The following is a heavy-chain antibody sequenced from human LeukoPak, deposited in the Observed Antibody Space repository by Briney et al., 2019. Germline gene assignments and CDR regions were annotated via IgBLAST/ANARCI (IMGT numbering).Heavy chain of an antibody. V-gene: IGHV3-43*02. CDR3: ARESGKFDY. CDR2: ISGDGVST. Sequence: GGSLRLSCVVSGLPIADFAMHWVRQATGKGLECVSLISGDGVSTFYADSVKGRFSISRDNSKNSLSLRMNSLRTEDTAMYYCARESGKFDYWGQGTLVAVSS. J-gene: IGHJ4*02. CDR1: GLPIADFA.